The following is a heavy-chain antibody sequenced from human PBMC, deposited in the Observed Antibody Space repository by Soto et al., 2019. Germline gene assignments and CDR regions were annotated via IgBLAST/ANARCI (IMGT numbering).Heavy chain of an antibody. CDR3: APIWFGDPRDDY. D-gene: IGHD3-10*01. CDR1: GFTFSSYS. V-gene: IGHV3-21*01. Sequence: PWGSLRLSCAASGFTFSSYSMNWVRQAPGKGLEWVSSISSSSSYIYYADSVKGRFTISRDNAKNSLYLQMNSLRAEDTAVYYCAPIWFGDPRDDYWGQGTLVTVSS. J-gene: IGHJ4*02. CDR2: ISSSSSYI.